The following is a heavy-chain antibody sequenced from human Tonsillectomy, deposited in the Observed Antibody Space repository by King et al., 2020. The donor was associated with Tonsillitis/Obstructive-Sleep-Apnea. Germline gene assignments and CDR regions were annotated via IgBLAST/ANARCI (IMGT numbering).Heavy chain of an antibody. D-gene: IGHD2-8*02. Sequence: VQLVESGGGLVQPGRSLRLSCAASGFTLDDYPMHWVRQAPGKGLEWVSGISWNSGNIGYADSVKGRFTISRDNAKNSLYLQMNSLRAEDTALYYCAKALLASWVYFDSWGQGTLVTVSS. CDR2: ISWNSGNI. V-gene: IGHV3-9*01. CDR1: GFTLDDYP. CDR3: AKALLASWVYFDS. J-gene: IGHJ4*02.